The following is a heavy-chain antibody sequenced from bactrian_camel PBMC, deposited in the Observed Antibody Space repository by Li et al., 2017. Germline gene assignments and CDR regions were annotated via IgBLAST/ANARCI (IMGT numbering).Heavy chain of an antibody. CDR1: PFAERTYC. D-gene: IGHD2*01. V-gene: IGHV3S26*01. J-gene: IGHJ6*01. Sequence: QVQLVESGGDSVQEGGSLKLSCAASPFAERTYCMAWFNGRGRVATIDSNGRTWYSDSVKGPFTISGNSVENSLYLQMSGLKLEDTGVYTCAAVQCGSTPTTMLSWLGYSGQGTQVTVSS. CDR2: IDSNGRT.